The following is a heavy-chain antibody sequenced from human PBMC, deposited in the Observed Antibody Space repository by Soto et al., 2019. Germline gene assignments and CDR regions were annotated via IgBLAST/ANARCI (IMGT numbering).Heavy chain of an antibody. V-gene: IGHV1-69*13. CDR1: GGTFSSYA. CDR2: IIPIFGTA. CDR3: ARVGVGPYDFWSGYTYYGMDV. D-gene: IGHD3-3*01. J-gene: IGHJ6*02. Sequence: GASVKVSCKASGGTFSSYAISWVRQAPGQGLEWMGGIIPIFGTANYAQKFQGRVTITADESTSTAYMELSSLRSEDTAVYYCARVGVGPYDFWSGYTYYGMDVWGQWTTVTVSS.